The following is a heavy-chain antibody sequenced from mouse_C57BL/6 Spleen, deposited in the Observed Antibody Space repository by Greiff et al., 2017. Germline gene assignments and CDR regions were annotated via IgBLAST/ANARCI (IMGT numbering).Heavy chain of an antibody. V-gene: IGHV1-82*01. CDR3: ARLGADGSSCLYWFAY. CDR1: GYAFSSSW. D-gene: IGHD1-1*01. Sequence: QVQLQQSGPELVKPGASVKISCKASGYAFSSSWMNWVKQRPGKGLEWIGRIYPGDGDTNYNGKFKGKATLTADKSSSTAYMQLSSLTSEDSAVYFCARLGADGSSCLYWFAYWGQGTLVTVSA. CDR2: IYPGDGDT. J-gene: IGHJ3*01.